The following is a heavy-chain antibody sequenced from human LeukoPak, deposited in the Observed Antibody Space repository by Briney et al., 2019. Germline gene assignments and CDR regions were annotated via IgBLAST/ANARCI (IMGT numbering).Heavy chain of an antibody. CDR2: IYYSGST. CDR3: ARGKGYFDY. V-gene: IGHV4-59*01. Sequence: PSETLSLTCTVSGGSISPYYWSWLLQPPGKGLEWMGYIYYSGSTNYNPSLKSRVTISVDTSKKQFSLKLNSVTAAHTAVYYCARGKGYFDYWGQGTLVTVSS. J-gene: IGHJ4*02. CDR1: GGSISPYY.